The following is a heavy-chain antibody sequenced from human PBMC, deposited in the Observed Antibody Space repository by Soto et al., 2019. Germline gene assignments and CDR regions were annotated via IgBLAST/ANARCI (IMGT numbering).Heavy chain of an antibody. D-gene: IGHD4-17*01. V-gene: IGHV4-4*02. CDR3: ATRRDGGPV. J-gene: IGHJ4*01. CDR1: GGSISSMDW. CDR2: IYHTGST. Sequence: SETLSLTCAVSGGSISSMDWWTWVRQPPGKGLQWIGEIYHTGSTNYNPSLQSRVTISTDESRTSFSLNLDSVTATDTAVYYCATRRDGGPVWGHGTLVTVSS.